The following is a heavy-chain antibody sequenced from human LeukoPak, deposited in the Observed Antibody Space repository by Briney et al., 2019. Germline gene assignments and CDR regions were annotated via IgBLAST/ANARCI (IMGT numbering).Heavy chain of an antibody. D-gene: IGHD3-22*01. J-gene: IGHJ4*02. CDR3: AASYYYYSSGPRPYYFDF. V-gene: IGHV4-59*08. CDR1: GGSISTYY. Sequence: SETLSLTCTVSGGSISTYYWSWIRQPPGKGLEWIGYIYYSGSTNYNPSLKSRVTISVDTSKNQFSLELSSVTAADTAVYYCAASYYYYSSGPRPYYFDFWGQGTLVTVSS. CDR2: IYYSGST.